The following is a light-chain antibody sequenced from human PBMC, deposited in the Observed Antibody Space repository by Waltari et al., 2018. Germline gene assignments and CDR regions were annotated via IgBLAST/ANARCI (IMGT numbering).Light chain of an antibody. CDR1: NTGSQS. CDR3: LVWHSTIDHQGV. J-gene: IGLJ2*01. Sequence: SYVVTQSPSVSVAPGETARITCGGDNTGSQSVQWYQQRPAQAPVLVISYDSDRPSGIPERFSGSNSGNTATLTISWVEAEDEADYYCLVWHSTIDHQGVFGGGTKLTVL. V-gene: IGLV3-21*04. CDR2: YDS.